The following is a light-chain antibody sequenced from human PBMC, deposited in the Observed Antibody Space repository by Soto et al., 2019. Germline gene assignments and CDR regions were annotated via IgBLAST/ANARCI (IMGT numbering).Light chain of an antibody. J-gene: IGKJ2*01. Sequence: EIVMTQSPATLSVSPGERATLSCRASQSVSSNLAWYQQKPGQAPRLLIFGASTRATGIPARFSGSGSGTEFNLTISSLQPEDVAVYYCQQYYNWPPYTFGQGTKLEIK. CDR2: GAS. CDR1: QSVSSN. CDR3: QQYYNWPPYT. V-gene: IGKV3-15*01.